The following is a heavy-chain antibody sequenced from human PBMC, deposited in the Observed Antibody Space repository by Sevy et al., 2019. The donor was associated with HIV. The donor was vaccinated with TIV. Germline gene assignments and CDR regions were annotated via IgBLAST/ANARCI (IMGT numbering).Heavy chain of an antibody. Sequence: GESLKISCKGSGYSFTSYWIIWVRQMPGKGLEWMGRIDPSDSYTNYSPSFQGHVTISADKSISTAYLQWSSLKASDTAMYYCARMWVEMATEITFDYWGQGTLVTVSS. D-gene: IGHD5-12*01. CDR2: IDPSDSYT. V-gene: IGHV5-10-1*01. CDR1: GYSFTSYW. CDR3: ARMWVEMATEITFDY. J-gene: IGHJ4*02.